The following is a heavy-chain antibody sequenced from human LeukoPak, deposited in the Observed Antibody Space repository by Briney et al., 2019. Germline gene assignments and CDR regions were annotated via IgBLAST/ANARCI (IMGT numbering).Heavy chain of an antibody. CDR1: GYTFTNYH. CDR2: INPSGGST. Sequence: GASVKVSCKASGYTFTNYHMNWVRQAPGQGLEWMGIINPSGGSTTNAQKFQGRVIMTTDTSTSTAYMELRSLRSDDTAVYYCARDSPLITKAFDIWGQGTMITVSS. D-gene: IGHD3-10*01. J-gene: IGHJ3*02. V-gene: IGHV1-46*01. CDR3: ARDSPLITKAFDI.